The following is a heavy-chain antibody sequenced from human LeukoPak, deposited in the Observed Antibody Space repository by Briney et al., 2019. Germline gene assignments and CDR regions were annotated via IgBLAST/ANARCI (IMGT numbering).Heavy chain of an antibody. V-gene: IGHV3-33*01. CDR3: ARASGDYGEYFDY. CDR1: GFTFRSFA. CDR2: IWYDGSNK. D-gene: IGHD4-17*01. J-gene: IGHJ4*02. Sequence: GGSLRLSCAASGFTFRSFAMHWVRQAPGKGLEWVAAIWYDGSNKYYADSVKGRFTISRDNSKSTLFLQMNSLRAEDTAVYYCARASGDYGEYFDYWGQGTLVTVSS.